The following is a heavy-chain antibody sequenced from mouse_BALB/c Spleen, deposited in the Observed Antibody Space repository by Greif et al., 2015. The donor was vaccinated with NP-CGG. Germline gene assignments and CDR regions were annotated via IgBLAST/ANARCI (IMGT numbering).Heavy chain of an antibody. D-gene: IGHD2-2*01. Sequence: DVQLQESGPELVKPGASVKIPCKASGYTFTDYNMDWVKQSHGKSLEWIGDINPNNGGTIYNQKFKGRATLTVDESSSTAYMELRSLTSEDTAVYYCARGNGYGRFAYWGQGTLVTVSA. V-gene: IGHV1-18*01. CDR3: ARGNGYGRFAY. CDR1: GYTFTDYN. J-gene: IGHJ3*01. CDR2: INPNNGGT.